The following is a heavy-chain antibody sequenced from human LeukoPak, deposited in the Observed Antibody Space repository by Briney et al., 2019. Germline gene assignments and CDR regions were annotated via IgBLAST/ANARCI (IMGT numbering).Heavy chain of an antibody. V-gene: IGHV3-11*01. CDR1: GFTFSDYY. CDR2: ISGGGSII. D-gene: IGHD2-15*01. CDR3: AKAPVTSCRGAFCYPFDY. J-gene: IGHJ4*02. Sequence: GGSLRLSCAASGFTFSDYYMSWIRQAPGKGLEWVSYISGGGSIIYYADSVKGRFTISRDNAKNSLYLQMNSLRAEDAAVYYCAKAPVTSCRGAFCYPFDYWGQGTLVTVSS.